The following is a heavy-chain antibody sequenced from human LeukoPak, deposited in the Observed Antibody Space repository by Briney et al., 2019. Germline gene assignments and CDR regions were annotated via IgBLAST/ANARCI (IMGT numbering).Heavy chain of an antibody. CDR1: GFTFSSYW. CDR2: ITSKADGGTT. J-gene: IGHJ4*02. Sequence: PGGSLRLSCAASGFTFSSYWMNWVRQAPGKGLEWVGRITSKADGGTTDYAAPVKGRFTISRHDSKNTLFLEMNSLKIEDTAMYYCTTGNYWGQGTLVTVSS. CDR3: TTGNY. V-gene: IGHV3-15*01.